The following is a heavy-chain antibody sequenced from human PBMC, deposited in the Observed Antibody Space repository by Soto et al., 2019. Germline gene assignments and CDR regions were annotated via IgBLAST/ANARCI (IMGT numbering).Heavy chain of an antibody. V-gene: IGHV1-46*01. D-gene: IGHD3-3*01. Sequence: ASVKVSCKASGYTFTSYYMHWVRQAPGQGLEWMGIINPSGGSTSYAQKFQGRVTITADESTSTAYMELSSLRSEDTAVYYCAREETYYDFWSGQINYYYYGMDVWGQGTTVTVSS. CDR3: AREETYYDFWSGQINYYYYGMDV. CDR1: GYTFTSYY. CDR2: INPSGGST. J-gene: IGHJ6*02.